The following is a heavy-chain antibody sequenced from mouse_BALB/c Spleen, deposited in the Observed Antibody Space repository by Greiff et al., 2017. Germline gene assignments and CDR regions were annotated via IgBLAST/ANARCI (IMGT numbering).Heavy chain of an antibody. CDR1: GFTFSSFG. V-gene: IGHV5-17*02. CDR2: ISSGSSTI. Sequence: EVQGVESGGGLVQPGGSRKLSCAASGFTFSSFGMHWVRQAPEKGLEWVAYISSGSSTIYYADTVKGRFTISRDNPKNTLFLQMTSLRSEDTAMYYCARSDYGYAMDYWGQGTSVTVSS. J-gene: IGHJ4*01. D-gene: IGHD1-1*01. CDR3: ARSDYGYAMDY.